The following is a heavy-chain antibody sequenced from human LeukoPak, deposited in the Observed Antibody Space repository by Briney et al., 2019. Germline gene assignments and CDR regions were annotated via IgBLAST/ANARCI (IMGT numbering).Heavy chain of an antibody. CDR2: INPNSGGT. J-gene: IGHJ5*02. CDR1: GYTFTGYY. D-gene: IGHD6-13*01. V-gene: IGHV1-2*02. Sequence: ASVKVSCKASGYTFTGYYMHWVRQAPGQGLEGMGWINPNSGGTNYAQKFQGRVTMTRDTSISTAYMELSRLRSDDTAVYYCARGFHSSSWDNWFDPWGQGTLVTVSS. CDR3: ARGFHSSSWDNWFDP.